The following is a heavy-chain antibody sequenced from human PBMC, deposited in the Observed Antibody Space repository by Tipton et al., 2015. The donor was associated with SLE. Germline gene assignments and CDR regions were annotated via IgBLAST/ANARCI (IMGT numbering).Heavy chain of an antibody. CDR3: ARRPWGGCDY. J-gene: IGHJ4*02. CDR2: IFPSGST. Sequence: TLSLTCPVSGGSISGYYWTWIRQPPGKGREWIGYIFPSGSTNYNPSLKSRVTISVDTSKNQFSLRLSSVTAADTAVYYCARRPWGGCDYWGQGTLVTVSS. CDR1: GGSISGYY. V-gene: IGHV4-4*08. D-gene: IGHD3-10*01.